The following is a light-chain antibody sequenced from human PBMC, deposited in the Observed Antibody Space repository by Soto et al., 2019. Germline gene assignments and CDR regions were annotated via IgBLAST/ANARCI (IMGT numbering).Light chain of an antibody. J-gene: IGLJ2*01. CDR1: SSNIGDNF. CDR2: DNY. V-gene: IGLV1-51*01. Sequence: QSALTQPPSVSAAPGQKVTISCSGSSSNIGDNFVSWYQHLPGTAPKLLIYDNYKRPSGIPDRFSGSKAGTSATLDITGLQTGDEADYYCGTWDSSLNGYVVFGGGTQLTVL. CDR3: GTWDSSLNGYVV.